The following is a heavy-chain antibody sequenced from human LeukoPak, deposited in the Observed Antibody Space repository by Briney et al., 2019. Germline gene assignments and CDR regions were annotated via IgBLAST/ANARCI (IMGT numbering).Heavy chain of an antibody. CDR1: GFTFTNYG. D-gene: IGHD3-10*01. V-gene: IGHV3-30*03. J-gene: IGHJ4*02. CDR2: ITYDGYYK. CDR3: ARDLSPVVRASPMGY. Sequence: GGSLRLSCAASGFTFTNYGMHWVRRAPGKGLEWVALITYDGYYKYYSDSVKGRFTISSDTSKNTLYLQMNSLRAEDTAVYYCARDLSPVVRASPMGYWGQGTPVTVSS.